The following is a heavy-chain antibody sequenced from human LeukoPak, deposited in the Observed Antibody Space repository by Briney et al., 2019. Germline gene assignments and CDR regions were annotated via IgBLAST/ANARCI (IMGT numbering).Heavy chain of an antibody. CDR1: GYTFTSYY. Sequence: ASVKVSCKASGYTFTSYYMHWVRQAPGQGLEWMEIINPSGGSTSYAQKFQGRVTMTRDTSTSTVYMELSSLRSEDTAVYYCARDSERRLLWFREFDYWGQGTLVTVSS. V-gene: IGHV1-46*01. CDR3: ARDSERRLLWFREFDY. J-gene: IGHJ4*02. CDR2: INPSGGST. D-gene: IGHD3-10*01.